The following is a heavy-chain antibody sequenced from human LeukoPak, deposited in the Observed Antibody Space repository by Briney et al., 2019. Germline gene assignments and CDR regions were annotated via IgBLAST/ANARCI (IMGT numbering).Heavy chain of an antibody. CDR2: IIPIFGTA. J-gene: IGHJ6*03. Sequence: ASVKVSCKASGGTFSSYAISWVRQAPGQGLEWMGGIIPIFGTANYAQKFQGRVTITTDESTSTAYMELSSLRSEDTAVYYCSIFGVVNKFGDYMDVWGKGTTVTVSS. D-gene: IGHD3-3*01. CDR3: SIFGVVNKFGDYMDV. CDR1: GGTFSSYA. V-gene: IGHV1-69*05.